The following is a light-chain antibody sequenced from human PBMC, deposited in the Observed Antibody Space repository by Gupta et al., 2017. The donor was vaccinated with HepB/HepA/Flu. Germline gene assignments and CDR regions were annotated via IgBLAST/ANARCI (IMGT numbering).Light chain of an antibody. Sequence: SSELTQGPSVSVALGQTVRITCHGDSLRNYYATWYQQKPGQAPVIVIYGKNKRPSGIPDRFAGSRSGNTGSLTITGDQAADEAYYYCSSRDSSDSVLFGGGTTLTVI. CDR2: GKN. J-gene: IGLJ2*01. CDR1: SLRNYY. CDR3: SSRDSSDSVL. V-gene: IGLV3-19*01.